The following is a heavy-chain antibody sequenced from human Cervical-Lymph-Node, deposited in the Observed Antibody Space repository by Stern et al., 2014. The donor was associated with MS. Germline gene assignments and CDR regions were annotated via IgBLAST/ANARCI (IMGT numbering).Heavy chain of an antibody. V-gene: IGHV7-4-1*02. D-gene: IGHD2-21*01. J-gene: IGHJ4*02. CDR2: INTNTGTP. Sequence: QVQLVQSGSELKKPGASVKVSCMTSGYTFTDYALNWVRQAPGQGLEWMGWINTNTGTPTYAQGFTGRFVYPLDTSGNTAYLQISSLKAEDTALYFCARDYASLDWRGQYYFDYWGQGTLVTVSS. CDR3: ARDYASLDWRGQYYFDY. CDR1: GYTFTDYA.